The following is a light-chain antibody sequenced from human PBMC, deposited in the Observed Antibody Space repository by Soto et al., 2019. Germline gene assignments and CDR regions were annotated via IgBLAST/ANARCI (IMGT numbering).Light chain of an antibody. V-gene: IGKV1-9*01. Sequence: IPLTQSPSSLSASVGDRVTICCRASQGIANFLAWYQQKPGKAPKLLIYGASTLQSGVPSRFSGSGSGTDFTLTISSLQPEDFATYYCQQLNSFPIPFGPGTKVDIK. CDR2: GAS. CDR1: QGIANF. J-gene: IGKJ3*01. CDR3: QQLNSFPIP.